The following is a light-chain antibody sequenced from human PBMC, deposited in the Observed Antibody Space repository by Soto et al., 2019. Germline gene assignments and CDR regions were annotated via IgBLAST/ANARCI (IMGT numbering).Light chain of an antibody. CDR1: QDIYKY. J-gene: IGKJ1*01. V-gene: IGKV1-27*01. Sequence: DIQMTQSPSSLSASVGDRVTTTCRASQDIYKYLAWFQQKPGKAPKLLIYDASTLQSGVPPRFSGSQSGTDFTLTISGLQPDDVATYYCQKYNRAPRTFGQGTQVEIK. CDR3: QKYNRAPRT. CDR2: DAS.